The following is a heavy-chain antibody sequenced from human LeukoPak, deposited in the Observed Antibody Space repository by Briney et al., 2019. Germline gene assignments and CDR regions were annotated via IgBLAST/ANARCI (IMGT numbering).Heavy chain of an antibody. J-gene: IGHJ4*02. V-gene: IGHV1-18*01. CDR3: ARDLIDYYDSSGYYFDY. CDR1: GYTLTSYG. CDR2: ISAYNGNT. D-gene: IGHD3-22*01. Sequence: ASVKVSCKASGYTLTSYGISWVRQAPGQGLEWMGWISAYNGNTNYAQKLQGRVTMTTDTSTSTAYMELRSLRSDDTAVYYCARDLIDYYDSSGYYFDYWGQGTLVTVSS.